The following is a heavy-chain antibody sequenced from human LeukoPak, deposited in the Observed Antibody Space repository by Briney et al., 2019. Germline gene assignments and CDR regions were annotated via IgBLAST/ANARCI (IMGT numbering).Heavy chain of an antibody. Sequence: SVKVSCKASGGTFSSYAISWVRQAPGRGLEWMGGIIPIFGTANYAQKFQGRVTITADKSTSTAYMELSSLRSEDTAVYYCAREGTGSSLSEYFQHWGQGTLVTVSS. V-gene: IGHV1-69*06. D-gene: IGHD3-10*01. CDR2: IIPIFGTA. CDR1: GGTFSSYA. CDR3: AREGTGSSLSEYFQH. J-gene: IGHJ1*01.